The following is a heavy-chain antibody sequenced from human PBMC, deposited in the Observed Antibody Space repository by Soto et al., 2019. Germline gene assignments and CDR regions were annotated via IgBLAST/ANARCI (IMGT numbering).Heavy chain of an antibody. Sequence: SETLSRTCTVSGDSIRSSTYYWGWFRQPPGKGLEYIGSIYYSGSTFHNPSLKSRGTISVDTSRNQFSLKVTSVTAADTAVYYCATLKYWIVAPAPNFDYWGQGTLVTVYS. CDR3: ATLKYWIVAPAPNFDY. D-gene: IGHD5-12*01. V-gene: IGHV4-39*01. CDR1: GDSIRSSTYY. J-gene: IGHJ4*02. CDR2: IYYSGST.